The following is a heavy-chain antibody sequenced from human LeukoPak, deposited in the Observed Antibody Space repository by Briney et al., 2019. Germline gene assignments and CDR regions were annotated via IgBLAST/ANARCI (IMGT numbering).Heavy chain of an antibody. J-gene: IGHJ6*02. CDR2: IIPIFGTA. CDR1: GYTFTSYY. CDR3: ARDRTMIAPSGMDV. V-gene: IGHV1-69*13. D-gene: IGHD3-22*01. Sequence: ASVKVSCKASGYTFTSYYMHWVRQAPGQGLEWMGGIIPIFGTANYAQKFQGRVTITADESTSTAYMGLSSLRSEDTAVYYCARDRTMIAPSGMDVWGQGTTVTVSS.